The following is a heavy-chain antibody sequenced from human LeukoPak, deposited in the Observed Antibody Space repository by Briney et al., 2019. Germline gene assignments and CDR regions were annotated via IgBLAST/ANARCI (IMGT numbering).Heavy chain of an antibody. D-gene: IGHD2-21*02. Sequence: QPGGSLRLSCAASGFTFSSYWMSWVRQAPGKGLEWVSAISGSGGSTYYADSVKGRFTISRDNSKSTLYLQMNSLKAEDTAVYYCAKDPLHIVVVTAIFDYWGQGTLVTVSS. CDR3: AKDPLHIVVVTAIFDY. CDR2: ISGSGGST. J-gene: IGHJ4*02. V-gene: IGHV3-23*01. CDR1: GFTFSSYW.